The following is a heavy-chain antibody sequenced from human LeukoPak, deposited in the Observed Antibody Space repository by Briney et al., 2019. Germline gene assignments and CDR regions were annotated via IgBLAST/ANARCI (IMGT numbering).Heavy chain of an antibody. Sequence: GASVKVSCKASGYTFTGYYMHWVRQAPGQGLEWMGWINPNSGGTNYAQKFQGRVTMTRDTSISTAYMELSRLRSEDTAVYYCARVADGKGYPFDYWGQGTLVTVSS. CDR1: GYTFTGYY. CDR2: INPNSGGT. CDR3: ARVADGKGYPFDY. D-gene: IGHD5-18*01. J-gene: IGHJ4*02. V-gene: IGHV1-2*02.